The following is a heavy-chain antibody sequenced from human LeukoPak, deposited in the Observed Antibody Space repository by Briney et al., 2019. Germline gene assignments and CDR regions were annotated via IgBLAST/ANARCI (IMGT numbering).Heavy chain of an antibody. D-gene: IGHD1-26*01. Sequence: PSETLSLTCAVYGGSFSGYYWSWIRQPPGKGLEWIGEINHSGSTNYNPSLKSRVTISVDTSKNQFSLKLSSVTAADTAVYYCARGRYSRSFQHWGQGTLVTVSS. CDR3: ARGRYSRSFQH. CDR1: GGSFSGYY. V-gene: IGHV4-34*01. CDR2: INHSGST. J-gene: IGHJ1*01.